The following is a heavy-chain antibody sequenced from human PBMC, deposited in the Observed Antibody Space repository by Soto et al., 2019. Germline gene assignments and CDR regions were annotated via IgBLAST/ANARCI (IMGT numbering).Heavy chain of an antibody. CDR2: ISAYNGNT. Sequence: SEKVSCKASGYTFSNYGITWVRQAPGQGLEWMGYISAYNGNTDYVQYLQNRVTMTTDTSTSTAYMELRSLASDDTAVYYCARSYSRYFSVSETEYWGQGTLVTVSS. J-gene: IGHJ4*02. CDR1: GYTFSNYG. V-gene: IGHV1-18*04. D-gene: IGHD3-10*01. CDR3: ARSYSRYFSVSETEY.